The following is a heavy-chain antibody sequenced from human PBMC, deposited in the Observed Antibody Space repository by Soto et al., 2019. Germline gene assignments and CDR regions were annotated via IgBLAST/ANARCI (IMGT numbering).Heavy chain of an antibody. D-gene: IGHD3-10*01. CDR3: ATVRRTLTMVRGVPEYNWFDP. V-gene: IGHV1-24*01. Sequence: ASVNVSCKVSGYTLTELSMHWVRQAPGKGLEWMGGFDPEDGETIYAQKFQGRVTMTEDTSTDTAYMELSSLRSEDTAVYYCATVRRTLTMVRGVPEYNWFDPWGQGTLVTVSS. CDR1: GYTLTELS. CDR2: FDPEDGET. J-gene: IGHJ5*02.